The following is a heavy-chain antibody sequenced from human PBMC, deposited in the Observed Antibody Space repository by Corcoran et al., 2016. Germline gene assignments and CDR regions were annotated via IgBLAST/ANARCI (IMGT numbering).Heavy chain of an antibody. CDR1: DGSISGYY. J-gene: IGHJ4*02. CDR3: ARGKGHNPYYFDY. V-gene: IGHV4-59*01. CDR2: MYSRGVS. Sequence: QVQLQESGPGLVKPSETLSLICTVSDGSISGYYWSWIRQPPGKGLEWIGYMYSRGVSDYNPSLTRRVTISIDTSKNQFSLTVRSVTAADTAVYYCARGKGHNPYYFDYWGQGTLVTVSS.